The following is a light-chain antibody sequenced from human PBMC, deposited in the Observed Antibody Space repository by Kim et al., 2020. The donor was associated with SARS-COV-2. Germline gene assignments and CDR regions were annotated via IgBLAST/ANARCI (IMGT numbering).Light chain of an antibody. CDR2: GKN. CDR1: SLRSYY. CDR3: NSRDSSGNHWV. V-gene: IGLV3-19*01. Sequence: ALGQTFRITCQGDSLRSYYASWYQQKPGQAPVLVIYGKNNRPSVIPDRFSGSSSGNTASLTITGAQAEDEADYYCNSRDSSGNHWVFGGGTKLTVL. J-gene: IGLJ3*02.